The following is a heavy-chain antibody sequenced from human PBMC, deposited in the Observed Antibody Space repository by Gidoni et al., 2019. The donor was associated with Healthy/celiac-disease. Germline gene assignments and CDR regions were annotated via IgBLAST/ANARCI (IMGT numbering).Heavy chain of an antibody. Sequence: QLQLQESGPGLVKPSETLSLTCTVSGGSISSSSYYWGWIRQPPGKGLEWIGSIYYSGSTYYNPSLKSRVTISVDTSKNQFSLKLSSVTAADTAVYYCAVGVHNGWDYYYYYGMDVWGQGTTVTVSS. CDR1: GGSISSSSYY. CDR2: IYYSGST. CDR3: AVGVHNGWDYYYYYGMDV. D-gene: IGHD3-16*01. V-gene: IGHV4-39*01. J-gene: IGHJ6*02.